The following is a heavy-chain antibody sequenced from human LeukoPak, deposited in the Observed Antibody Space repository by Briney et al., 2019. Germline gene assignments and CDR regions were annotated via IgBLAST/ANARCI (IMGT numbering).Heavy chain of an antibody. CDR3: ARDYGDAEWFDP. CDR2: IYYSGST. CDR1: GGSINSYY. J-gene: IGHJ5*02. D-gene: IGHD4-17*01. V-gene: IGHV4-39*07. Sequence: SETLSLTCTVSGGSINSYYWGWIRQPPGKGLEWIGSIYYSGSTYYNPSLKSRVTISVDTSKNQFSLKLSSVTAADTAVYYCARDYGDAEWFDPWGQGTLVTVSS.